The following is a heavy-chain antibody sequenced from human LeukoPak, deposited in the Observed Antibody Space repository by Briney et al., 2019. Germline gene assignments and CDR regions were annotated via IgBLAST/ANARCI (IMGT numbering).Heavy chain of an antibody. J-gene: IGHJ4*02. CDR1: GGSFSGYY. V-gene: IGHV4-34*01. CDR2: INHSGSP. CDR3: ARDQGIFDY. Sequence: PSETLSLTCAVYGGSFSGYYWSWIRQPPGKGLEWIGEINHSGSPNYNPSLKSRVTISIDTSKNQFSLKLSPVTAADTAVYYCARDQGIFDYWGQGTLVTVSS.